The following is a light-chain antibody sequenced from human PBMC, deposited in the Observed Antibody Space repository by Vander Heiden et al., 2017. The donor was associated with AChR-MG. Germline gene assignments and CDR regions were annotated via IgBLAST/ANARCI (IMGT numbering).Light chain of an antibody. J-gene: IGLJ3*02. V-gene: IGLV2-23*01. CDR3: FSSAGATSHWV. CDR1: SNDVGRTNL. Sequence: LTQPAVVAGSPRPSITISCTRTSNDVGRTNLVSWYLQHPGQAPKLIIYEDTKRPSGVSNRFSGSKSDNTASLTISGLQAEDEADYYCFSSAGATSHWVFGGGTKLTVL. CDR2: EDT.